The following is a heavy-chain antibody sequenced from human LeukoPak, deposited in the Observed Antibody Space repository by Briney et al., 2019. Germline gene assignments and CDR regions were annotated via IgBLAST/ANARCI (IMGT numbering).Heavy chain of an antibody. CDR2: IYYSGST. V-gene: IGHV4-39*01. CDR1: GGSISSSSSY. J-gene: IGHJ5*02. CDR3: ARLRIYDFWSGYYSRWFDP. Sequence: PSETLSLTCTVSGGSISSSSSYWGWIRQPPGKGLEWIGSIYYSGSTYYNPSLKSRVTISVDTSKNQFSLKLSSVTAADTAVYYCARLRIYDFWSGYYSRWFDPWGQGTLVTVSS. D-gene: IGHD3-3*01.